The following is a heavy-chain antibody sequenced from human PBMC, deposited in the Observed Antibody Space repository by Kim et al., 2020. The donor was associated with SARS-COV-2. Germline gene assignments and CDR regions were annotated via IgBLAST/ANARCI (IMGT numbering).Heavy chain of an antibody. V-gene: IGHV4-39*01. Sequence: SETLSLTCTVSGGSISSSSYYWGWIRQPPGKGLEWIGSIYYSGSTYYNPSLKSRVTISVDTSKNQFSLKLSSVTAADTAVYYCARHRNSGYSYGYGVFYWGQGTLVTVSS. D-gene: IGHD5-18*01. CDR3: ARHRNSGYSYGYGVFY. CDR2: IYYSGST. J-gene: IGHJ4*02. CDR1: GGSISSSSYY.